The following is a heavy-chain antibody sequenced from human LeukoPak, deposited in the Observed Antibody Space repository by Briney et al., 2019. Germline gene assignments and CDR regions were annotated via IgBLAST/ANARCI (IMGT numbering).Heavy chain of an antibody. V-gene: IGHV3-43*02. CDR1: GFTFDDYA. J-gene: IGHJ6*04. Sequence: PGGSLRLSCAASGFTFDDYAMHWVRQAPGKGLEWVSLSSGDGGSTYFADSVKGRFTISRDNSKNSLYLQMNSLRTEDTALYYCAKDIQGYCSSTSCPPEDVWGKGTTVTVSS. CDR2: SSGDGGST. CDR3: AKDIQGYCSSTSCPPEDV. D-gene: IGHD2-2*01.